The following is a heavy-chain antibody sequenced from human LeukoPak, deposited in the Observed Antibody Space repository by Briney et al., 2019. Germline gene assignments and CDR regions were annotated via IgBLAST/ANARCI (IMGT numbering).Heavy chain of an antibody. D-gene: IGHD3-22*01. Sequence: PSETLSLTCTVSGGSISSYYWSWIRQPAGKGLEWIGRIYTSGSTNYNPSLKSRVTISVDTSKNQFSLKLSSVTAADTAVYYCARDTHYYDSSGYYYAGYFDYWGQGTLVTVSS. V-gene: IGHV4-4*07. CDR3: ARDTHYYDSSGYYYAGYFDY. CDR1: GGSISSYY. J-gene: IGHJ4*02. CDR2: IYTSGST.